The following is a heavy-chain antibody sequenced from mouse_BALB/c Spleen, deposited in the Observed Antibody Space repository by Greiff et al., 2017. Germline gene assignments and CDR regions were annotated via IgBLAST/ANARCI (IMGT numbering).Heavy chain of an antibody. Sequence: EVQGVESGGGLVKPGGSLTLSCAASGFTFSSYAMSWVRQTPEKRLEWVASISSGGSTYYPDSVKSRITISRDNARNILYLQMSSLRSEDTAMYYCASDYCGLYAMDYWGQGTSVTVSS. CDR2: ISSGGST. V-gene: IGHV5-6-5*01. CDR1: GFTFSSYA. CDR3: ASDYCGLYAMDY. D-gene: IGHD1-1*01. J-gene: IGHJ4*01.